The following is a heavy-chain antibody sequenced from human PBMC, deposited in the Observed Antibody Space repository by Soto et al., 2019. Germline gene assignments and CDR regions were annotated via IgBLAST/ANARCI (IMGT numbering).Heavy chain of an antibody. CDR3: ARTGPPVDY. D-gene: IGHD3-10*01. Sequence: QVQLVQSGAEVKKPGASVKVSCKASGYTFSSYAISWVRQAPGQGLEWMGWIITYNGNXXYAQKLQGRVTMTTDTXXXXXXXXXXXXXXXXXXXXYCARTGPPVDYWGQGTLVTVSS. CDR1: GYTFSSYA. V-gene: IGHV1-18*01. J-gene: IGHJ4*02. CDR2: IITYNGNX.